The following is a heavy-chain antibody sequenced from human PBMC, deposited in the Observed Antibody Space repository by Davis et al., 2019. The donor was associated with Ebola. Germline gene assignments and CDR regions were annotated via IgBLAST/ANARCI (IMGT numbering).Heavy chain of an antibody. CDR2: INPSGGST. V-gene: IGHV1-46*01. D-gene: IGHD6-13*01. CDR3: ARGSYSSSWYNAGGFDP. J-gene: IGHJ5*02. CDR1: GGTFSSYA. Sequence: ASVKVSCKASGGTFSSYAISWVRQAPGQGLEWMGIINPSGGSTSYAQKFQGRVTMTTDTSTSTAYMELRSLRSDDTAVYYCARGSYSSSWYNAGGFDPWGQGTLVTVSS.